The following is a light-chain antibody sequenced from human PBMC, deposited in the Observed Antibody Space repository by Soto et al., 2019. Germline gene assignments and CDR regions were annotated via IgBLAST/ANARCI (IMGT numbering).Light chain of an antibody. V-gene: IGKV3-20*01. Sequence: EIEVTQSPATLSLSPGERATLSCRASQSVSSFFAWYQQKPGQSPRLLIYDASNRASGIPARFTGSGSGTDFTLTISRLEPEDFAVYYCQQYGSSPQTFGQGTKVDIK. CDR1: QSVSSF. CDR2: DAS. J-gene: IGKJ1*01. CDR3: QQYGSSPQT.